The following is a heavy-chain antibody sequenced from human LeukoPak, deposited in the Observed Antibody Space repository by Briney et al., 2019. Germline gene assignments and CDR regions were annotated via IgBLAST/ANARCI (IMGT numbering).Heavy chain of an antibody. D-gene: IGHD6-19*01. J-gene: IGHJ4*02. CDR1: GGTFSSYA. V-gene: IGHV1-69*13. CDR3: ARLVAGRDQTYYFDY. CDR2: IIPIFGTA. Sequence: SVKVSCKASGGTFSSYAISWVRQAPGQGLEWMGGIIPIFGTANYTQKFQGRVTITADESTSTAYMELSSLRSEDTAVYYCARLVAGRDQTYYFDYWGQGTLVTVSS.